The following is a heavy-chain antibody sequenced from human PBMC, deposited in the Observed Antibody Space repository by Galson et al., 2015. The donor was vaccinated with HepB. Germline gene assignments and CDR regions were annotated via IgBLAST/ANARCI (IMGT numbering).Heavy chain of an antibody. D-gene: IGHD1-20*01. CDR2: IKNKIDGETR. Sequence: SLRLSCAASGLTFTKAWMSWVRQAPGKGLEWVARIKNKIDGETRDYGAPVKGRFIISRDDSENTLYLQMNSLKTEDTAVYYCTTVWNKWNFNGMDVWGQGTTVSVSS. CDR3: TTVWNKWNFNGMDV. J-gene: IGHJ6*02. V-gene: IGHV3-15*05. CDR1: GLTFTKAW.